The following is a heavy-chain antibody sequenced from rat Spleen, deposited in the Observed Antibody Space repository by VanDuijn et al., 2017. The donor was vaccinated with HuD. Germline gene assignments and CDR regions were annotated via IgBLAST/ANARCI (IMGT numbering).Heavy chain of an antibody. J-gene: IGHJ3*01. CDR1: GFIFSDYD. Sequence: EVQLVESGGDLVQPGRSLKLSCSASGFIFSDYDMAWVRQAPTKGLEWIASISTGGDIAYYRGSVKGRFTLSRDDAKNTQYLQMDSLGSDDTATYYCTRHGGLRNWFAYWGQGTLVTVSS. D-gene: IGHD1-11*01. CDR2: ISTGGDIA. CDR3: TRHGGLRNWFAY. V-gene: IGHV5S13*01.